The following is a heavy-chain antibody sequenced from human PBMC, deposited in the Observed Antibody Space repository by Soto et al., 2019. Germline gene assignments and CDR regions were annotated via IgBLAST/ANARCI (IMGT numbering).Heavy chain of an antibody. CDR1: GFIFSGYA. CDR2: VSGSGDGT. CDR3: AKLKSFYCTGGTCPIDD. V-gene: IGHV3-23*01. D-gene: IGHD2-15*01. J-gene: IGHJ4*02. Sequence: GESLKISCAASGFIFSGYAMGWVRQAPGKGLEWVSSVSGSGDGTYYADSVKGRFTISRDNSKSTLYLQVDSLRAEDTALYYCAKLKSFYCTGGTCPIDDWGQGTLVTVSS.